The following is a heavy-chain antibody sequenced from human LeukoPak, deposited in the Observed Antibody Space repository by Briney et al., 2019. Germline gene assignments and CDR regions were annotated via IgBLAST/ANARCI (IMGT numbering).Heavy chain of an antibody. CDR3: ARDKRRVVTAIRYMDV. Sequence: PGGSLRLSCAASGFTFSSYEMNWVRQAPGKGLEWVSYINSDGNTVYYADSVKGRFTIFRDNAKNSLYLQMNSLRAEDTAVYYCARDKRRVVTAIRYMDVWGKGTTVTVSS. D-gene: IGHD2-21*02. CDR2: INSDGNTV. J-gene: IGHJ6*03. CDR1: GFTFSSYE. V-gene: IGHV3-48*03.